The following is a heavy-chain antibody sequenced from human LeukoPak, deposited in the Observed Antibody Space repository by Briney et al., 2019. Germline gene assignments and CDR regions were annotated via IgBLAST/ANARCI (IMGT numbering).Heavy chain of an antibody. Sequence: ASVKVSCKASGYTFTSYYMHWVRLAPGQVLEWMGIINPSGGSTSYAQKFQGRVTMTRDMSTSTVYMELSSLRSEDTAVYYCARDVSVAAAGLVGYWGQGTLVTVSS. CDR3: ARDVSVAAAGLVGY. D-gene: IGHD6-13*01. CDR1: GYTFTSYY. V-gene: IGHV1-46*01. CDR2: INPSGGST. J-gene: IGHJ4*02.